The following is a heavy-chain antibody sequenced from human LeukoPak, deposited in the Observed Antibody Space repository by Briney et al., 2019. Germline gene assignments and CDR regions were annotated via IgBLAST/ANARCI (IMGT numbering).Heavy chain of an antibody. Sequence: GGSLRLSCAASGFTFSSCGMHWVRQAPGKGLEWVAFIRYHGSNKYYADSVKGRFTISRDNSKNTLYLQMNSLRAEDTAVYYCAKDSSGWTYYFDYWGQGTLVTVSS. D-gene: IGHD6-19*01. J-gene: IGHJ4*02. CDR2: IRYHGSNK. CDR3: AKDSSGWTYYFDY. V-gene: IGHV3-30*02. CDR1: GFTFSSCG.